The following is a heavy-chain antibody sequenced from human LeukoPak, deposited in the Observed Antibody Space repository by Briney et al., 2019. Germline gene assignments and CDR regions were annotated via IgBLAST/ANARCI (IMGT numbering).Heavy chain of an antibody. CDR3: ANVYDTSGVRGNY. CDR2: ISSSSYI. V-gene: IGHV3-21*04. D-gene: IGHD3-22*01. Sequence: GGSLRLSCAASGFTFSSYSMNWVRQAPGKGLEWVSSISSSSYIYYADSVKGRFTISRDNAKNTLYLQMNSLGVEDTAVYYCANVYDTSGVRGNYWGQGTLVTVST. CDR1: GFTFSSYS. J-gene: IGHJ4*02.